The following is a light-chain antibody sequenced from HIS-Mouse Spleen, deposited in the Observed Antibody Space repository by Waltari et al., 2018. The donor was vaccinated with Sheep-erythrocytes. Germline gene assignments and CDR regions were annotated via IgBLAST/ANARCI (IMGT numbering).Light chain of an antibody. V-gene: IGLV3-1*01. CDR2: QDC. CDR3: QACDSSTVV. Sequence: SYELTQPPSVSVSPGQTASITCSGDKLGDKYACWYQQKPGHSPVLVIYQDCKRPSGTPECFSGSNSGNTATLTISGTQAMDEADYYCQACDSSTVVVGGGTKLTVL. CDR1: KLGDKY. J-gene: IGLJ2*01.